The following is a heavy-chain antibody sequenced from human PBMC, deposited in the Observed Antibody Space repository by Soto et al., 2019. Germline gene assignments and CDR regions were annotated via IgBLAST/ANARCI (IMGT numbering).Heavy chain of an antibody. D-gene: IGHD6-19*01. CDR1: GFTFSSYA. J-gene: IGHJ5*02. Sequence: GGSLRLSCAASGFTFSSYAMHWVRQAPGKGLEWVAVISYDGSNKYYADSVKGRFTISRDNSKSTLYLQMNSLRAEDTAVYYCAREYSSGWFDPWGQVTLVTGSS. CDR3: AREYSSGWFDP. CDR2: ISYDGSNK. V-gene: IGHV3-30-3*01.